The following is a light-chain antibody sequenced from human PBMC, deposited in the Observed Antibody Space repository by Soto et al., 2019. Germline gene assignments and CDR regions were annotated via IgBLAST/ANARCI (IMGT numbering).Light chain of an antibody. CDR3: QQRSNWLT. V-gene: IGKV3-11*01. J-gene: IGKJ4*01. CDR1: QSVSSY. Sequence: EIVLTQSPATLSSSPGERATLSCRASQSVSSYLAWYQQKPGQAPRLLIYDASNRTTGIPARFSGSGSGTDFTLTSSSLEPEDLAVYYCQQRSNWLTFGGGTKVEIK. CDR2: DAS.